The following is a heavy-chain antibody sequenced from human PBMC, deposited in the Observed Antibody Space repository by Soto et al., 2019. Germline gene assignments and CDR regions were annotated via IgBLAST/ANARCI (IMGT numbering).Heavy chain of an antibody. D-gene: IGHD6-19*01. V-gene: IGHV1-3*01. CDR2: INAGNGNT. CDR1: GYTFTSYA. CDR3: ASILWASGCLDY. J-gene: IGHJ4*02. Sequence: ASVKVSCKASGYTFTSYAMHWVRQAPGQRLEWMGWINAGNGNTKYSQKFQGRVTITRDTSASTAYMELSSLRSEDTAVYYCASILWASGCLDYWGQGTLLTVSS.